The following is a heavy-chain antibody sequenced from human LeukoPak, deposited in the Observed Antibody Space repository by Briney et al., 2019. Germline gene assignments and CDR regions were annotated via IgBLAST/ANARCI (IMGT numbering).Heavy chain of an antibody. J-gene: IGHJ4*02. V-gene: IGHV1-69*05. CDR2: IIPIFGTA. D-gene: IGHD6-6*01. Sequence: SVKVSCKASGGTFNSYAISWVRQAPGQGLEWMGGIIPIFGTANYAQKFQGRVTITTDESTSTAYMEVSSLRSEDTAVYYCARADSSSSSVTYDYWGQGTLVTVSS. CDR1: GGTFNSYA. CDR3: ARADSSSSSVTYDY.